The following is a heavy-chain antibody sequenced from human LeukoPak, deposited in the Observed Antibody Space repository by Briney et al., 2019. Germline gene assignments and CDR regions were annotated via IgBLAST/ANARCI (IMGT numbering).Heavy chain of an antibody. J-gene: IGHJ4*02. CDR2: IWYDGSNK. Sequence: GGSLRLSCAASGFTLSSYGMHWVRQAPGKGLEWVAVIWYDGSNKYYADSVKGRFTISRDNSKNTLYLQMNSLRAEDTAVYHCARAGVRTGEIDYWGQGTLVTVSS. V-gene: IGHV3-33*01. CDR3: ARAGVRTGEIDY. CDR1: GFTLSSYG. D-gene: IGHD7-27*01.